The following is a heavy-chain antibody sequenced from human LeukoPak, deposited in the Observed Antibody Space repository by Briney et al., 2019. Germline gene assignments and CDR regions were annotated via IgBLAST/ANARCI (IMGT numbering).Heavy chain of an antibody. J-gene: IGHJ6*02. D-gene: IGHD6-13*01. CDR2: IYYSGST. Sequence: SETLSLTCTVSGGSISSYYWSWIRQPPGKGLEWIGGIYYSGSTNYNPSLKSRVTISVDTSKNQFSLKLSSVTAADTAVYYCARDGRWAAAGTGYYGMDVWGQGTTVTVSS. CDR1: GGSISSYY. CDR3: ARDGRWAAAGTGYYGMDV. V-gene: IGHV4-59*01.